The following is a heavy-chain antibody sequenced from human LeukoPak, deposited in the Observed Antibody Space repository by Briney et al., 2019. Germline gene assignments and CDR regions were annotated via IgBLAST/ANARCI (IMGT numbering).Heavy chain of an antibody. CDR2: ISYDGSNK. J-gene: IGHJ4*02. V-gene: IGHV3-30*03. Sequence: PGGSLRLSCAASGFTFSSYGMHWVRQAPGKGLEWVAVISYDGSNKYYADSVKGRFTISRDNSKNTLYLQMNSLRAEDTAVYYCARVGRPFRRPGLFDYWGQGTLVTVSS. CDR3: ARVGRPFRRPGLFDY. CDR1: GFTFSSYG. D-gene: IGHD3/OR15-3a*01.